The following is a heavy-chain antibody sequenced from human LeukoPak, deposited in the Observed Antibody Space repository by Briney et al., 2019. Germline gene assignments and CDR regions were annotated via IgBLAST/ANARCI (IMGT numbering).Heavy chain of an antibody. CDR2: IAGGGSST. CDR1: GFTVSFYA. Sequence: GGSLRISCAASGFTVSFYAMSWVRQAPGKGLEWVSVIAGGGSSTYYADSVKGRFTISRDNSKNTLYLQMNSLRVEDTAVYYCVKDPDPRYCSSTSCSPIWGQGTMVTVSS. V-gene: IGHV3-23*01. J-gene: IGHJ3*02. D-gene: IGHD2-2*01. CDR3: VKDPDPRYCSSTSCSPI.